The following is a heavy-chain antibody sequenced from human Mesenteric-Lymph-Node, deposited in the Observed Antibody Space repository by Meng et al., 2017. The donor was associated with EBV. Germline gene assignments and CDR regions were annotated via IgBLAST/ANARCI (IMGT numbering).Heavy chain of an antibody. CDR3: ARGWTLTYCGA. D-gene: IGHD2-21*01. CDR1: GGSIRIGSVY. J-gene: IGHJ4*02. Sequence: LWLQEWGPGLGRPSAPMSLPCPVSGGSIRIGSVYWVWIRQPPGKGLEWIGSIYYSGSAHHNPSLKSRVTISVDTSKNQFSLKLSSVTAADTAVYYCARGWTLTYCGAWGQGTLVTVSS. CDR2: IYYSGSA. V-gene: IGHV4-39*07.